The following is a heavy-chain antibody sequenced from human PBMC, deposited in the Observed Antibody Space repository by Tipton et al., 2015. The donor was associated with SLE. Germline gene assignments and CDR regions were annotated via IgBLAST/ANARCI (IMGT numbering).Heavy chain of an antibody. CDR3: ARVRGNYYDSSGYYRYFDY. CDR1: GYTFTSYG. D-gene: IGHD3-22*01. Sequence: QLVQSGAEVKKPGASVKVSCKASGYTFTSYGISWVRQAPGQGLEWMGWISAYNGNTNYAQKLQGRVTMTTDTSTSTAYMELRSLRSDDTAVYYGARVRGNYYDSSGYYRYFDYWGQGTLVTVSS. CDR2: ISAYNGNT. J-gene: IGHJ4*02. V-gene: IGHV1-18*01.